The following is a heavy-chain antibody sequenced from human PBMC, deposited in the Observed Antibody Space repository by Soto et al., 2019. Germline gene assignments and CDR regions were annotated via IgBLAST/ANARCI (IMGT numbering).Heavy chain of an antibody. J-gene: IGHJ4*02. CDR1: GFTFSRHW. CDR3: AKTSPFDY. Sequence: SLRLSCAASGFTFSRHWMTWVRQAPGRGLEWVANIKQDGSEKYYADSVEGRFTISRDNAKNSLYLQIASLRVEDTAVYYCAKTSPFDYWGQGTLVTVSS. CDR2: IKQDGSEK. V-gene: IGHV3-7*01.